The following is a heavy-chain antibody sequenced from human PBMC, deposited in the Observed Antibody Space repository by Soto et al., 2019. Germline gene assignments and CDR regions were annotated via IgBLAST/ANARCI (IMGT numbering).Heavy chain of an antibody. D-gene: IGHD5-18*01. CDR1: GFTFSSYA. Sequence: ESGGGVVQPGRSLRLSCAASGFTFSSYAMQWVRQAPGKGLEWVAVISYDGSNKYNADSVKGRFTISRDNSKNTLYLQMNSLRAEDTAVYYCARDRRGYSYGSTFDYWGQGTLVTVSS. J-gene: IGHJ4*02. CDR2: ISYDGSNK. CDR3: ARDRRGYSYGSTFDY. V-gene: IGHV3-30-3*01.